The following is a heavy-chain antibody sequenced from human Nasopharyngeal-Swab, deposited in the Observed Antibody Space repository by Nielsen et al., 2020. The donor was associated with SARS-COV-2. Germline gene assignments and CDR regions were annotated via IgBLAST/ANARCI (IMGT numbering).Heavy chain of an antibody. J-gene: IGHJ6*02. D-gene: IGHD5-12*01. CDR1: GFTFSSYA. V-gene: IGHV3-21*01. Sequence: GESLKISCAASGFTFSSYAMSWVRQAPGKGLEWVSSISSSSSYIYYADSVKGRFTISRDNAKNSLYLQMNSLRAEDTAVYYCARVRVVATTYYYYGMDVWGQGTTVTVSS. CDR3: ARVRVVATTYYYYGMDV. CDR2: ISSSSSYI.